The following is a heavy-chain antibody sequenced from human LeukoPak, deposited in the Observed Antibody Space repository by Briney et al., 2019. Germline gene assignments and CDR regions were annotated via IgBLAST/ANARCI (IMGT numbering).Heavy chain of an antibody. CDR3: ALSLAVAGFDY. V-gene: IGHV1-2*02. J-gene: IGHJ4*02. CDR2: INPKSGGT. D-gene: IGHD6-19*01. CDR1: GYTFTGYY. Sequence: GASVKVSCKPSGYTFTGYYMYWVRQAPGQGLEWMGWINPKSGGTNYVQKFQGRVTMTRDTSINTAYMELSSLRSDDTAVYYRALSLAVAGFDYWGQGTLVTVSS.